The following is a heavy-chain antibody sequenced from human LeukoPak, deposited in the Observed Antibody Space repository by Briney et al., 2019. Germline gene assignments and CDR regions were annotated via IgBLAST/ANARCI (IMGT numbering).Heavy chain of an antibody. D-gene: IGHD7-27*01. CDR3: ARLTGSPWY. CDR2: IYYTGST. V-gene: IGHV4-39*07. CDR1: GGSISSYY. Sequence: SETLSLTCTVSGGSISSYYWGWIRQPPGKGLEWIGSIYYTGSTYHNPSLKSRVTISVDTSKNQFSLKLSSVTAADTAVYYCARLTGSPWYWGQGTLVTVSS. J-gene: IGHJ4*02.